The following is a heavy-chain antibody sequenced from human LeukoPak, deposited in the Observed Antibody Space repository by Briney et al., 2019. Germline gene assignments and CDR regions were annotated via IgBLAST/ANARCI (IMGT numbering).Heavy chain of an antibody. Sequence: SETLSLTCAVYGGSFSGYYWSWIRQPPGKGLEWIGEINHSGSTNYSPSLKSRVTISVDTSKNQFSLKLSSVTAADTAVYYCARTRYCSGGSCPQYFQHWGQGTLVTVSS. CDR3: ARTRYCSGGSCPQYFQH. V-gene: IGHV4-34*01. CDR1: GGSFSGYY. CDR2: INHSGST. J-gene: IGHJ1*01. D-gene: IGHD2-15*01.